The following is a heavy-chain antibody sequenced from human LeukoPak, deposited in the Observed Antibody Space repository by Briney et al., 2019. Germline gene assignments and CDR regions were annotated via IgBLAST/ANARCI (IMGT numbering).Heavy chain of an antibody. J-gene: IGHJ6*03. V-gene: IGHV4-59*01. CDR2: ISYSGYT. CDR1: GGSISSYH. D-gene: IGHD3-10*01. CDR3: SRKERDWSGKTPYYYYDMGV. Sequence: SETLSLTCSVSGGSISSYHWSWIRQPPGKGLEWIGYISYSGYTNYNPSLQSRVTISLDRSTNQFSAKLTSVTGADTAGYYCSRKERDWSGKTPYYYYDMGVWGKGTTVTVPS.